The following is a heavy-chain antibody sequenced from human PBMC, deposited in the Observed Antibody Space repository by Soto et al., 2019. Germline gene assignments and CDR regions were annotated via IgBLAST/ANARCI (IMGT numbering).Heavy chain of an antibody. CDR3: ARVPDV. CDR1: GGSISSGGYS. Sequence: PSETLSLTCAASGGSISSGGYSWTWIRQPPGKGLEWIGYIYHSGSTYYNPSLKRRVTISVDRSKIEFSLKLNSVAAADTAVYYCARVPDVWGQGTTVTVSS. J-gene: IGHJ6*02. CDR2: IYHSGST. V-gene: IGHV4-30-2*01.